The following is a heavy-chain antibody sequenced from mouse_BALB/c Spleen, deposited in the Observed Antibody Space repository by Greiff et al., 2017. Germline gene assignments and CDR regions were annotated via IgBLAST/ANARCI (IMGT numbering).Heavy chain of an antibody. Sequence: EVQGVESGGGLVQPGGSLKLSCAASGFTFSSYGMSWVRQTPDKRLELVATINSNGGSTYYPDSVKGRFTISRDNAKNTLYLQMSSLKSEDTAMYYCARGGVYDYDAWFAYWGQGTLVTVSA. CDR3: ARGGVYDYDAWFAY. J-gene: IGHJ3*01. D-gene: IGHD2-4*01. CDR1: GFTFSSYG. V-gene: IGHV5-6-3*01. CDR2: INSNGGST.